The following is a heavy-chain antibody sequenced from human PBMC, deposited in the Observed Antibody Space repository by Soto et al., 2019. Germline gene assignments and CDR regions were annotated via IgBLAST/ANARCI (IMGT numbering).Heavy chain of an antibody. Sequence: PSETLSLTCTVSGGSISSYYWSWIRQPPGKGLEWIGYIYYSGSTNYNPSLKSRATISVDTSKNQFSLKLSSVTAADTAVYYCARLDPLYCSGGSCYPGVDYYYYYMDVWGKGTTVTVSS. D-gene: IGHD2-15*01. CDR3: ARLDPLYCSGGSCYPGVDYYYYYMDV. CDR1: GGSISSYY. J-gene: IGHJ6*03. V-gene: IGHV4-59*08. CDR2: IYYSGST.